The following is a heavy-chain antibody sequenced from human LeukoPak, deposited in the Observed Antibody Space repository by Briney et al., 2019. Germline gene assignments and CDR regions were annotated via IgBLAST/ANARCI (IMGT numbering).Heavy chain of an antibody. J-gene: IGHJ4*02. V-gene: IGHV4-39*07. CDR2: IYYSGTT. CDR3: ARDYNSGYYDY. Sequence: SETLSLTCTVSGDSISNSNYYWVWIRQPPGKGLEWIGNIYYSGTTYSNPSLTSRVPISIDTSKNQFSLKLGSVTAADTAVYYCARDYNSGYYDYWGQGTLVTVSS. CDR1: GDSISNSNYY. D-gene: IGHD6-19*01.